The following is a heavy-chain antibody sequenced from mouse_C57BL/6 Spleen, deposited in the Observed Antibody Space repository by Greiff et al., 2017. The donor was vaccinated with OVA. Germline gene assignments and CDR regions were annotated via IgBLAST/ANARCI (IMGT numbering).Heavy chain of an antibody. CDR2: ISSGGSYT. V-gene: IGHV5-6*01. J-gene: IGHJ3*01. CDR3: ASHYGSPWFAY. Sequence: EVMLVESGGDLVKPGGSLKLSCAASGFTFSSYGMSWVRQTPDKRLEWVATISSGGSYTYYPDSVKGRFTISRDNAKNTLYLQMSSLKSEDTAMYYCASHYGSPWFAYWGQGTLVTVSA. CDR1: GFTFSSYG. D-gene: IGHD2-1*01.